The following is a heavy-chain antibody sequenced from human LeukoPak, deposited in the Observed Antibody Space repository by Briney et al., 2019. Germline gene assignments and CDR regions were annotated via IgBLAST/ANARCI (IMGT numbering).Heavy chain of an antibody. D-gene: IGHD2-15*01. V-gene: IGHV4-30-4*01. Sequence: SETLSLTCTVSGGSISSGDYYWRWIRQPPGKGLEWIGYIYYSGSTYYTPSLKSRVTISVDTSKNQFSLKLSSVTAADTAVYYCARSPGYCSGGSCYLWFDPWGQGTLVTVSS. CDR3: ARSPGYCSGGSCYLWFDP. J-gene: IGHJ5*02. CDR2: IYYSGST. CDR1: GGSISSGDYY.